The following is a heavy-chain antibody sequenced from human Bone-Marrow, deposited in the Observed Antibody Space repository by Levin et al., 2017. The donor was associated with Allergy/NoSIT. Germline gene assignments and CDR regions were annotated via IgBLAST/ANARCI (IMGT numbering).Heavy chain of an antibody. V-gene: IGHV3-23*01. CDR2: ITSGSGGGI. CDR1: GFTFSSNA. J-gene: IGHJ3*02. CDR3: AKSGTYSSSSGAFDI. D-gene: IGHD6-6*01. Sequence: PGGSLRLSCAASGFTFSSNAMSWFRQAPGKGLEWVSHITSGSGGGIYYAHSVKGRFTISRDNSKSTLYLQMNSLRVEDTALYYCAKSGTYSSSSGAFDIWGQGTMVSVSS.